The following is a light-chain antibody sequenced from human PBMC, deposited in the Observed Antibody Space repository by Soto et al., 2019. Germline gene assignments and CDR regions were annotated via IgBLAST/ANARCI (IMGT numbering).Light chain of an antibody. CDR2: GAS. J-gene: IGKJ2*01. CDR3: QQYGSSPYT. CDR1: QSVSSSY. V-gene: IGKV3-20*01. Sequence: EIVLTQSPGTLSLSPGERATLSCRASQSVSSSYLAWYQQKPGQAPRLLIYGASSRATGIPDRFSGSGSGTHFTLTISRLEPEDFAVYYCQQYGSSPYTFGKGTKLEIK.